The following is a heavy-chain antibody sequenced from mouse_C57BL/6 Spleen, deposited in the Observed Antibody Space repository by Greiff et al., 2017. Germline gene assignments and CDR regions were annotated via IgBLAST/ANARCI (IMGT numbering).Heavy chain of an antibody. J-gene: IGHJ4*01. Sequence: VMLQQSGAELVRPGTSVKVSCKASGYAFTNYLIEWVKQRPGQGLEWIGVINPGSGGTNYNEKFKGKATLTADKSSSTAYMQLSSLTSEDSAVYFCAREGTTVYYYAMDYWGQGTSVTVSS. CDR3: AREGTTVYYYAMDY. CDR1: GYAFTNYL. V-gene: IGHV1-54*01. D-gene: IGHD1-1*01. CDR2: INPGSGGT.